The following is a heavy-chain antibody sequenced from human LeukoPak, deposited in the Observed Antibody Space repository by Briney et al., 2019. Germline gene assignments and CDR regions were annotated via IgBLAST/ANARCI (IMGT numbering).Heavy chain of an antibody. Sequence: GGSLRLSCVASGFTFASYGFHWVRQAPGRGLEWVAFIRYDGSNKYYADSVKGRFTISRDNSKNTLYLRMNSLRAEDTAIYYCAKRIVVVVAATYYWGQGTLVTVSS. D-gene: IGHD2-15*01. J-gene: IGHJ4*02. CDR1: GFTFASYG. V-gene: IGHV3-30*02. CDR2: IRYDGSNK. CDR3: AKRIVVVVAATYY.